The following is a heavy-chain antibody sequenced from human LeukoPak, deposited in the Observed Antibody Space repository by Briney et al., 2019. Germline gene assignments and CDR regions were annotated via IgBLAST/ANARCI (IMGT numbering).Heavy chain of an antibody. V-gene: IGHV4-59*08. CDR2: IYYSGST. J-gene: IGHJ3*02. Sequence: SETLSLTCTAPGGSISSYYWSWIRQPPGKGLEWIGYIYYSGSTNYNPSLKSRVTISVDTSKNQFSLKLSSVTAADTAVYYCARHSGSGANDVFDIWGPGTMVSVSS. CDR1: GGSISSYY. D-gene: IGHD3-10*01. CDR3: ARHSGSGANDVFDI.